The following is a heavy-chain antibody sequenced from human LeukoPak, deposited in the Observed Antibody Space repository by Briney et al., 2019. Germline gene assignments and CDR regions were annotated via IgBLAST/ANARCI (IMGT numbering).Heavy chain of an antibody. CDR1: GXTFSTYW. CDR3: ARGNALYGMDV. V-gene: IGHV3-74*01. CDR2: INSDGSTT. J-gene: IGHJ6*02. Sequence: PGGPLRLSCAASGXTFSTYWMHWVRQAPGKGLVWVSRINSDGSTTNYADSVKGRFTISRDNAKNTLYVQMNSLRAEDTAVYYCARGNALYGMDVWGQGTTVTVSS.